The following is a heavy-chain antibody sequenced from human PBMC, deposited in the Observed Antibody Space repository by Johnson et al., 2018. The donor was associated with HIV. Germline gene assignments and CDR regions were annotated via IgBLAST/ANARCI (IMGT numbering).Heavy chain of an antibody. D-gene: IGHD6-19*01. CDR1: GFTFSNAW. V-gene: IGHV3-64*01. Sequence: MQLVESGGGLVKPGGSLRLSCAASGFTFSNAWMSWVRQAPGKGLEWVSAISSNGGSTYYANSVKGRFTISRDNSKNTLYLQMGSLKTEDTAVYYCTTDRGGEIAVAGPDAFDIWGQGTMVTVSS. J-gene: IGHJ3*02. CDR3: TTDRGGEIAVAGPDAFDI. CDR2: ISSNGGST.